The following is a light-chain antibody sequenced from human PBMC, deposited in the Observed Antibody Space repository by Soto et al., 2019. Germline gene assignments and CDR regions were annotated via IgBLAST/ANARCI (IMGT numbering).Light chain of an antibody. J-gene: IGKJ1*01. V-gene: IGKV3-15*01. CDR1: QSVSSN. Sequence: EIVMTQSPATLSVSPGERATLSCRASQSVSSNLVWYQQKPGQAPRLLIYGASARATGIPARFSGGGSGTEFTLTISSLQSEDFAFYYCQQYDNWPRTFGQGTKVEI. CDR3: QQYDNWPRT. CDR2: GAS.